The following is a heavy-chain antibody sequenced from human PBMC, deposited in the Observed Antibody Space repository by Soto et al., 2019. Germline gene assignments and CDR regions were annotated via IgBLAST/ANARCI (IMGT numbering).Heavy chain of an antibody. CDR2: VRNKANGYTT. J-gene: IGHJ4*02. D-gene: IGHD2-15*01. Sequence: EVQLVESGGGLVEPGGSLRLSCAASGFIFSDHYMDWVRQAPGKGLEWIGRVRNKANGYTTEYAASVRGRVTVSRENSKTSLYLQMNSLKTEDTAMYYCVRNLASGGTYYFDYWGQGTLVTVSS. CDR3: VRNLASGGTYYFDY. V-gene: IGHV3-72*01. CDR1: GFIFSDHY.